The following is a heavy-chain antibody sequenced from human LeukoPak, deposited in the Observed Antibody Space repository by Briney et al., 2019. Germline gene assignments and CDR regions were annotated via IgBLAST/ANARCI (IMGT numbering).Heavy chain of an antibody. CDR1: GFTFSSYW. CDR3: ARYSSSWYGLKYFQH. Sequence: GGSLRLSCAASGFTFSSYWMSWVRQDPGKGLEWVAHIKQDGSEKYYVDSVKGRFTISRDNAKNSLYLQMNSLRAEDTAGYYCARYSSSWYGLKYFQHWGQGTLVTVST. J-gene: IGHJ1*01. CDR2: IKQDGSEK. V-gene: IGHV3-7*01. D-gene: IGHD6-13*01.